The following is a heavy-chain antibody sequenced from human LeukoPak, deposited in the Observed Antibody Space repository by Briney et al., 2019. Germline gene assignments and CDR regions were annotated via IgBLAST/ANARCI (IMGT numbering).Heavy chain of an antibody. Sequence: SETLSLTCTVSGGSISSYYWNWIRQPAGKGLEWIGRIHTSGSTNYNPSLKSRVTMSVDTSKNQFSLKLSSVTAADTAVYYCARATMVRGVVPYNWFDPWGQGTLVTVSS. CDR1: GGSISSYY. D-gene: IGHD3-10*01. J-gene: IGHJ5*02. V-gene: IGHV4-4*07. CDR2: IHTSGST. CDR3: ARATMVRGVVPYNWFDP.